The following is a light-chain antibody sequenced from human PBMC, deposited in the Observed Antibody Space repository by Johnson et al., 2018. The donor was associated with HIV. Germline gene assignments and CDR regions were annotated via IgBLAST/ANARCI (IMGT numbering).Light chain of an antibody. CDR3: GTWDNSLSIGYV. CDR1: SSNIGSHY. J-gene: IGLJ1*01. Sequence: QAVLTQPPSVSAAPGQKVTISCSGSSSNIGSHYVSWYQQLPGTAPKLLIFENDKRPSGIPDRFSGSKSGTSVTLGITGLQAGDEADYYCGTWDNSLSIGYVFGTGTKLTVL. CDR2: END. V-gene: IGLV1-51*02.